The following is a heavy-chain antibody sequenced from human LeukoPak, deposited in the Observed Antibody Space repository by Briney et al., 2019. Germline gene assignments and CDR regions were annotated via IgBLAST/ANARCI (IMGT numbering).Heavy chain of an antibody. CDR3: ARGDGIAAAGTHFDY. CDR1: GGSLSGYY. D-gene: IGHD6-13*01. CDR2: INHSGST. Sequence: SSETLSLTCAVYGGSLSGYYWSWIRQPPGKGLEWIGEINHSGSTNCNPSLKSRVTISVDTSKNQFSLKLSSVTAADTAVYYCARGDGIAAAGTHFDYWGQGTLVTVSS. J-gene: IGHJ4*02. V-gene: IGHV4-34*01.